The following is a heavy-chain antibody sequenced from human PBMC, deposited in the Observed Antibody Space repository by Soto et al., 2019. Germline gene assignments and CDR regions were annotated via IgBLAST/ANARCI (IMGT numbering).Heavy chain of an antibody. CDR2: IIPIFGTA. J-gene: IGHJ4*02. V-gene: IGHV1-69*01. CDR1: GGTFSSYA. Sequence: QVQLVQSGAEVKKPGSSVKISCKASGGTFSSYAISWVRQAPGQGLEWMGGIIPIFGTANYAQKFQGRVTITADESTSTAYMELSSLRSEDTAVYYCARDLGPYDSSGYYFDYWGQGTLVTVSS. D-gene: IGHD3-22*01. CDR3: ARDLGPYDSSGYYFDY.